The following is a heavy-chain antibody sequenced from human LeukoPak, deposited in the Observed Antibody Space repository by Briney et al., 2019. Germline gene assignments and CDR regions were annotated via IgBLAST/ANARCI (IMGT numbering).Heavy chain of an antibody. V-gene: IGHV4-39*07. CDR1: GVSISSSSYW. Sequence: PSETLSLTCTVSGVSISSSSYWWGWLRQPPGKGLEWIGSIYYRGSTYYNPSLKSRVTISVDTSTNPFSLKLSSVTAADTAVYYSARDSEHIAAAGGFDYWGQGTLVTVSS. CDR2: IYYRGST. CDR3: ARDSEHIAAAGGFDY. D-gene: IGHD6-13*01. J-gene: IGHJ4*02.